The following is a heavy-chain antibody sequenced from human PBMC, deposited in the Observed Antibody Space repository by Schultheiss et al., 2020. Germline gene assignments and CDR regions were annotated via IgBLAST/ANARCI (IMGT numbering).Heavy chain of an antibody. V-gene: IGHV4-61*01. CDR2: IYYSGST. D-gene: IGHD7-27*01. Sequence: SATLSLTCTVSGGSVSSGSYYWSWIRQPPGKGLEWIGYIYYSGSTDYNPSLRSRVTISVDTSKNQFSLKLRSVTAADTAVYYCARDSYAVIGVGTAFDIWGQGTMVTGSS. J-gene: IGHJ3*02. CDR1: GGSVSSGSYY. CDR3: ARDSYAVIGVGTAFDI.